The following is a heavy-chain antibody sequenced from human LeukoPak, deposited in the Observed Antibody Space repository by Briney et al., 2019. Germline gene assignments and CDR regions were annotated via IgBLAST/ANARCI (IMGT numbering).Heavy chain of an antibody. CDR2: ISSSISTI. CDR1: GFTFSSYS. Sequence: PGGSLRLSCAASGFTFSSYSMNWVRQAPGKGLEWVSYISSSISTIYYADSVKGRFTISRDNAKNSLYLQMNSLRAEDTAVYYCAREPWELDAFDIWGQGTMVTVSS. D-gene: IGHD1-26*01. V-gene: IGHV3-48*01. J-gene: IGHJ3*02. CDR3: AREPWELDAFDI.